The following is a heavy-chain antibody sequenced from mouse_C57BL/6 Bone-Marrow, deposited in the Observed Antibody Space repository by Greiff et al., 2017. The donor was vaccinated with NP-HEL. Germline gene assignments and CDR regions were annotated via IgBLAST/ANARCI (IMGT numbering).Heavy chain of an antibody. CDR2: IDPSDSYT. CDR1: GYTFTSYW. Sequence: QVQLQQPGAELVMPGASVKLSCKASGYTFTSYWMHWVKQRPGQGLEWIGEIDPSDSYTNYNQKFKGKSTLTVDKSSSTAYMQLSSLTSEDSAVYYCVFDYYAMDYWGRGTSVTVSS. V-gene: IGHV1-69*01. CDR3: VFDYYAMDY. J-gene: IGHJ4*01.